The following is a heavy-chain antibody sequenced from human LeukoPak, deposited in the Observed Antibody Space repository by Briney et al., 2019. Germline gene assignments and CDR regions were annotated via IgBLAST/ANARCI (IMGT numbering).Heavy chain of an antibody. Sequence: GGSLRLSCAASGFTFSSYSMNWVRQAPGKGLEWVSSISSSSSYIYYADSVKGRFTISRDNAKNSLYLQMNSLRAEDTAVYYCARTYYYGSGSYLRALDYWGQGTPVTVSS. J-gene: IGHJ4*02. CDR3: ARTYYYGSGSYLRALDY. D-gene: IGHD3-10*01. V-gene: IGHV3-21*01. CDR1: GFTFSSYS. CDR2: ISSSSSYI.